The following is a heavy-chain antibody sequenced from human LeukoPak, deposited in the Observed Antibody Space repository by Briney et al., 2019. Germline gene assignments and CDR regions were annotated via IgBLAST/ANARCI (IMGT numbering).Heavy chain of an antibody. Sequence: SGGSLRLSCGASGFTLSSFGMSWVRQAPGKGLEWVSTISGSGDSTYYADSVKGRFTISRDNSKNTLYLQMNSLRAEDTAVYYCARGLYYYDTGYWGQGTLVTVSS. CDR2: ISGSGDST. D-gene: IGHD3-22*01. CDR1: GFTLSSFG. CDR3: ARGLYYYDTGY. V-gene: IGHV3-23*01. J-gene: IGHJ4*02.